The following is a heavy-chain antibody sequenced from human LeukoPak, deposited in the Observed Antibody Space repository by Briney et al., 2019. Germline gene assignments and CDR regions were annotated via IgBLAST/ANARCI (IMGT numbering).Heavy chain of an antibody. J-gene: IGHJ4*02. Sequence: SVNVSCKASGGTFSSYAISWVRQAPGQGLEWMGGIIPIFGTANYAQKFQGRVTITTDESTSTAYMELSSLRSEDTAVYYCARGTWRAAAGTYQWGQGTLVTVSS. CDR3: ARGTWRAAAGTYQ. CDR2: IIPIFGTA. V-gene: IGHV1-69*05. CDR1: GGTFSSYA. D-gene: IGHD6-13*01.